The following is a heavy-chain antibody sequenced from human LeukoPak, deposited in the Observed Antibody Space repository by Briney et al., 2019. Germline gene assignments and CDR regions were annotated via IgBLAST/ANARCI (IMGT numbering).Heavy chain of an antibody. CDR1: GFTFSSYA. CDR3: ARERIATTGTGWFDP. Sequence: GGSLRLSCTASGFTFSSYAIHWVRQAPGKGLEWVAVISYDGNNKYYADSVKGRFTISRDNSKNTLYLQVNSLRREDTAVYYCARERIATTGTGWFDPWGQGTLVTVSS. V-gene: IGHV3-30*04. J-gene: IGHJ5*02. CDR2: ISYDGNNK. D-gene: IGHD6-13*01.